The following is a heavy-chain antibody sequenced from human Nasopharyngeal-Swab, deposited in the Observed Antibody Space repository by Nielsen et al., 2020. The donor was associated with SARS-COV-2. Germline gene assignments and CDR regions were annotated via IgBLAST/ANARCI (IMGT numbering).Heavy chain of an antibody. V-gene: IGHV3-48*03. D-gene: IGHD3-22*01. Sequence: GESLKISCAASGFSLSSYEMNWVRQAPGKGLEWVSYIGSFGSTIYSDSVKGRITVSRDNAKNSLYLQMNSLRAEDTAVYYCAGGDSSGLPQAVYGMDVWGQGTTVSVSS. CDR3: AGGDSSGLPQAVYGMDV. CDR2: IGSFGSTI. J-gene: IGHJ6*02. CDR1: GFSLSSYE.